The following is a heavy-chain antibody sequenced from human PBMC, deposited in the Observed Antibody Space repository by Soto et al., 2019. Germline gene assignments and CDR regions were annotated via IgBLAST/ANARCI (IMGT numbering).Heavy chain of an antibody. CDR1: GFTFSNAW. V-gene: IGHV3-15*07. D-gene: IGHD6-19*01. CDR2: IKSKTDGGTT. J-gene: IGHJ3*02. Sequence: EVQLVESGGGLVKPGGSLRLSCAASGFTFSNAWMNWVRQAPGKGLEWVGRIKSKTDGGTTDYAAPVKGRFTISRDDSKNTLYLQMNSLKTEDTAVYYCTTDEGGLEQWLGDPSGAFDIWGQGTMVTVSS. CDR3: TTDEGGLEQWLGDPSGAFDI.